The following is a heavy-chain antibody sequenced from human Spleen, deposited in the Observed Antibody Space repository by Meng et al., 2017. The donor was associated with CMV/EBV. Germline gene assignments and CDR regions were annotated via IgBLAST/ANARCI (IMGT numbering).Heavy chain of an antibody. D-gene: IGHD3-22*01. V-gene: IGHV3-21*01. CDR2: ISSSSSYI. CDR1: GFTFSSYS. Sequence: GESLKISCAASGFTFSSYSMNWVRQAPGKGLEWVSSISSSSSYIYYADSVKGRFTISRDNAKNSLYLQKNSMRAEDTAVYYCARAILALYYDSSGYYYPPGYWGQGTLVTVSS. J-gene: IGHJ4*02. CDR3: ARAILALYYDSSGYYYPPGY.